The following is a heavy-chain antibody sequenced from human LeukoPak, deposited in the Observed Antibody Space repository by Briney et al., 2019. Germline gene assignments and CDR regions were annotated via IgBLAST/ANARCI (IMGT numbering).Heavy chain of an antibody. Sequence: GGSLRLSCAASGFTFSSYSMNWVRQAPGKGLEWVSSISSSSSYIYYADSVKGRFTISRGNAKNSLYLQMNSLRAEDTAVYYCARDRDYGYGDAFDIWGQGTMVTVSS. D-gene: IGHD3-16*01. CDR2: ISSSSSYI. J-gene: IGHJ3*02. V-gene: IGHV3-21*01. CDR1: GFTFSSYS. CDR3: ARDRDYGYGDAFDI.